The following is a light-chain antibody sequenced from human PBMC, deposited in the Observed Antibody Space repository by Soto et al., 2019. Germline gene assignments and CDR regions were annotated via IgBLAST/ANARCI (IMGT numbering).Light chain of an antibody. J-gene: IGKJ1*01. CDR3: HQYDSWT. Sequence: EIVLTQSPGTLSLSPGERATLSCRASQSVSSSYLAWYQQKPGQAPRLLIYDASYRATGIPARFSGSGSGTDFTLTISRLEPEDFAVYYCHQYDSWTFGQGTKVDIK. CDR1: QSVSSSY. V-gene: IGKV3-20*01. CDR2: DAS.